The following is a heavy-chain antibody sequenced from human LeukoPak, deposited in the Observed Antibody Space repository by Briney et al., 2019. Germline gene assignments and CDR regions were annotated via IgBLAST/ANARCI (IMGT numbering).Heavy chain of an antibody. D-gene: IGHD2-2*01. J-gene: IGHJ4*02. CDR3: ARHGPVIVVVPAAYDY. V-gene: IGHV4-34*01. CDR2: INHSGST. CDR1: GGSFSGYY. Sequence: SETLSLTCAAYGGSFSGYYWSWIRQPPGKGLEWIGEINHSGSTNYNPSLKSRVTIPVDTSKNQFSLKLSSVTAADTAVYYCARHGPVIVVVPAAYDYWGQGTLVTVSS.